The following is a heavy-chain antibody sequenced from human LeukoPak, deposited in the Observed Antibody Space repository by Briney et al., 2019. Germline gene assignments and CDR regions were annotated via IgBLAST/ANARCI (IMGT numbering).Heavy chain of an antibody. CDR1: GFTFSSYW. CDR2: IKQDGSEK. V-gene: IGHV3-7*01. Sequence: TGGSLRLSCAASGFTFSSYWMSWVRQAPGRGLEWVANIKQDGSEKYYVDSVKGRFTIFRDNAKNSLYLQMNSLRDEDTAVYYCARDSCSGGSCYYYYGMDVWGQGTTVTVSS. CDR3: ARDSCSGGSCYYYYGMDV. J-gene: IGHJ6*02. D-gene: IGHD2-15*01.